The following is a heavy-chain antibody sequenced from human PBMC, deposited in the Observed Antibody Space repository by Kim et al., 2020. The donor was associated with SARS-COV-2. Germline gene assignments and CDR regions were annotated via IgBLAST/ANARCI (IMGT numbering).Heavy chain of an antibody. CDR3: ARGPSSSWSR. J-gene: IGHJ4*02. CDR1: GGSFSGYY. Sequence: SETLSLTCAVYGGSFSGYYWSWIRQPPGKGLEWIGEINHSGSTNYNPSLKSRVTISVDTSKNQFSLKLSSVTAADTAVYYCARGPSSSWSRWGQGTLVTVSS. V-gene: IGHV4-34*01. D-gene: IGHD6-13*01. CDR2: INHSGST.